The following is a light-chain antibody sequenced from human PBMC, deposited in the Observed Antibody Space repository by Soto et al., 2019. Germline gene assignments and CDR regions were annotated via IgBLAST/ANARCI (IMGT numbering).Light chain of an antibody. Sequence: EIVLTQSPATLSLSTGERATLSCGASQSVSSYLASYQQKPGQAPRLLIYDASKRATGIPARFSGSGSVTDFTLPISSLQPEDFAVCYCQLRRNSLTFGGGTKVDI. CDR1: QSVSSY. CDR3: QLRRNSLT. J-gene: IGKJ4*01. V-gene: IGKV3-11*01. CDR2: DAS.